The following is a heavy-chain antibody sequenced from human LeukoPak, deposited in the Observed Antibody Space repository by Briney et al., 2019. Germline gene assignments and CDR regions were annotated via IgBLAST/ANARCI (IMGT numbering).Heavy chain of an antibody. D-gene: IGHD3-22*01. J-gene: IGHJ4*02. V-gene: IGHV3-30*18. Sequence: GSSLRLSCAASGLTFSSSGMHWVRQAPGKGLEWVAVISYDGSNKYYGDSVKGRFTISRDNSKNTLYLQMNSLRSEDTAVYYCAKVPSDSSGYYYFDYWGQGTLVTVSS. CDR2: ISYDGSNK. CDR3: AKVPSDSSGYYYFDY. CDR1: GLTFSSSG.